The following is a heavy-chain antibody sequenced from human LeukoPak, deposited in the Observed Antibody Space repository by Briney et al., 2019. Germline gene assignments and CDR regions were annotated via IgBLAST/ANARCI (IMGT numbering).Heavy chain of an antibody. CDR2: INRSGST. V-gene: IGHV4-34*01. Sequence: SETLSLTCAVYGGSFSGYYWSWIRQPPGKGLEWIGEINRSGSTNYNPSLKSRVTISVDTSKNQFSLKLGSVTAADTAVYYCARGGEWLRYFDYWGQGTLVTVSS. D-gene: IGHD5-12*01. J-gene: IGHJ4*02. CDR3: ARGGEWLRYFDY. CDR1: GGSFSGYY.